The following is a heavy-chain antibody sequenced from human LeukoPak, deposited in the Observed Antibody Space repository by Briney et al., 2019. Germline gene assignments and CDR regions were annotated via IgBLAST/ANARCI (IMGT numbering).Heavy chain of an antibody. CDR3: ARGSYGMDV. J-gene: IGHJ6*02. V-gene: IGHV3-53*01. CDR1: GFTVSSNY. CDR2: SKSDGTT. Sequence: GGSLRLSCAASGFTVSSNYMSWVRQAPGKGLEWVSSVSKSDGTTYYADSVKGRLTISRDNSKNTLHPQMNGLRAEDTAVYYCARGSYGMDVWGQGTTVTVSS.